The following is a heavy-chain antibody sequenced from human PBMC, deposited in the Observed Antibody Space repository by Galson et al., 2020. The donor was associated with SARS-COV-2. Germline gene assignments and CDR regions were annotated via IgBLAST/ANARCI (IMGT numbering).Heavy chain of an antibody. CDR3: TTVTPDIVVVPAAMYYYYYGMDV. D-gene: IGHD2-2*01. J-gene: IGHJ6*02. CDR1: GFTFSNAW. Sequence: GESLKISCAASGFTFSNAWMSWVRQAPGKGLEWVGRIKSKTDGGTTDYAAPVKGRFTISRDDSKNTLYLQMNSLKTEDTAVYYFTTVTPDIVVVPAAMYYYYYGMDVWGQGTTVTVSS. V-gene: IGHV3-15*01. CDR2: IKSKTDGGTT.